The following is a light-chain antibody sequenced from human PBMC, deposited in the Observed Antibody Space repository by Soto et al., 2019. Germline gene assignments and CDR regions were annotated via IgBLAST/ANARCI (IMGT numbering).Light chain of an antibody. V-gene: IGLV2-14*01. CDR1: NSDVGGYNY. Sequence: ALTQPASVSGSPGQSITISCTGTNSDVGGYNYVSWYQQHPGKAPELMIYEVSHRPSGVSNRFSGSKSDNTASLTISGLQAEDEADYYCSSYTSTTTLYVFGPGTKVTVL. CDR3: SSYTSTTTLYV. CDR2: EVS. J-gene: IGLJ1*01.